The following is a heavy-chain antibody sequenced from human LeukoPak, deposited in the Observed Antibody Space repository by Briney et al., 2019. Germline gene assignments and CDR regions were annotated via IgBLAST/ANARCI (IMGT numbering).Heavy chain of an antibody. D-gene: IGHD3-10*01. CDR2: ISHSGST. CDR3: ARRHYSDSGTYTLDY. CDR1: GEFFSGFY. Sequence: SETLSLACAVYGEFFSGFYWTWIRQPPGRGLEWIGEISHSGSTNYNPSLKGRVTISVDTSKNQFSLRLSPATAADTAVYYCARRHYSDSGTYTLDYWGQGTLVTVSS. J-gene: IGHJ4*02. V-gene: IGHV4-34*01.